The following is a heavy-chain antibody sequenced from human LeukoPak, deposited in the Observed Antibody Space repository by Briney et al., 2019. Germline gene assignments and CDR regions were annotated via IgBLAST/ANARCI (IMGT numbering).Heavy chain of an antibody. CDR3: ARDFLGELSSGWSYYYYYYGMDV. J-gene: IGHJ6*04. D-gene: IGHD6-19*01. CDR1: GFTFSSYA. CDR2: ISYDGSNK. V-gene: IGHV3-30*04. Sequence: GGSLRLSCAASGFTFSSYAMHWVHQAPGKGLEWVAVISYDGSNKYYADSVKGRFTISRDNSKNTLYLQMNSLRAEDTAVYYCARDFLGELSSGWSYYYYYYGMDVWGKGTTVTVSS.